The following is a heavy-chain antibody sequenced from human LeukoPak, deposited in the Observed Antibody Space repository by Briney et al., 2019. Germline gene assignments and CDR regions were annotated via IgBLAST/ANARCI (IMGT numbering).Heavy chain of an antibody. CDR3: ARARNGTLKY. CDR1: GFTFSHYA. D-gene: IGHD1-26*01. J-gene: IGHJ4*02. CDR2: ISYDANHK. V-gene: IGHV3-30*01. Sequence: GGSLRLSCAASGFTFSHYAMHWVRQAPGKGLEWVAVISYDANHKYYADPVKGRFTISRDNSKNTLYVQMNSLRAEDTAVYYYARARNGTLKYWGQGTLVTVSS.